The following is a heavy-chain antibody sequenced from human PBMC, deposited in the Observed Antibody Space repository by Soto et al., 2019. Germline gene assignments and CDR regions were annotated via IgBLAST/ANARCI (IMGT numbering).Heavy chain of an antibody. D-gene: IGHD1-26*01. CDR3: ARQIVGATPTSAFDV. V-gene: IGHV5-51*01. CDR1: GYSFTSYW. CDR2: IYPGDSDT. J-gene: IGHJ3*01. Sequence: KVSCKGSGYSFTSYWIGWVRQMPGKGLEWMGIIYPGDSDTRYSPSFQGQVTISADKSISTAYLQWSSLKASDTAMYYCARQIVGATPTSAFDVWGQGTMVTVSS.